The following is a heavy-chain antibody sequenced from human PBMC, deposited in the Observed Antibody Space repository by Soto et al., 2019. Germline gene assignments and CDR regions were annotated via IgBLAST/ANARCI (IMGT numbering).Heavy chain of an antibody. CDR1: GYTFTCHS. CDR2: ISAYNGNT. CDR3: ARDTTIFCVVIRGGWFDP. D-gene: IGHD3-3*01. J-gene: IGHJ5*02. V-gene: IGHV1-18*01. Sequence: ALVKVSCKASGYTFTCHSISWVRQAPGQGLEWMGWISAYNGNTNYAQKLQGRVTMTTDTSTSTAYMELRSLRSDDTAVYCCARDTTIFCVVIRGGWFDPWG.